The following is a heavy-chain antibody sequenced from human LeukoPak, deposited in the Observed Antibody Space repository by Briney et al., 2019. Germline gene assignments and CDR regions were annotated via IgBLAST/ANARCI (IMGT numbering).Heavy chain of an antibody. D-gene: IGHD3-10*01. CDR1: GFTFSSYA. J-gene: IGHJ4*02. CDR2: ISGSGGST. Sequence: PGGSLRLSCAASGFTFSSYAMSWVRQAPGKGLEWVSAISGSGGSTYYADSVKGQFTISRDNSKNALYLQMNSLRAEDTAVYYCAKPFGELLSSLFFDYWGQGTLVTVSS. V-gene: IGHV3-23*01. CDR3: AKPFGELLSSLFFDY.